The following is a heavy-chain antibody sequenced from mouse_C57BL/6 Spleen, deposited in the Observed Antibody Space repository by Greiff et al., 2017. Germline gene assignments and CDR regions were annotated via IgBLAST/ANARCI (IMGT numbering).Heavy chain of an antibody. V-gene: IGHV1-39*01. D-gene: IGHD1-1*01. CDR2: INPNYGTT. Sequence: EVQLKESGPELVKPGASVKISCKASGYSFTDYNMNWVKQSNGKSLEWIGVINPNYGTTSYNQKFKGKATLTVDQSSSTAYMQLNSLTSEDSAVYYCARSSITTVVAPEYFDVWGTGTTVTVSS. CDR3: ARSSITTVVAPEYFDV. J-gene: IGHJ1*03. CDR1: GYSFTDYN.